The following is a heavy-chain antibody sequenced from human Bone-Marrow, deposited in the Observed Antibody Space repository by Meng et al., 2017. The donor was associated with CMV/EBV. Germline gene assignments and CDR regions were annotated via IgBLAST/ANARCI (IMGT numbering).Heavy chain of an antibody. Sequence: GSLRLSCTVSGDSVSNGDYYWSWIRQSPGKGLEWIGYIYYRGATNYNPSLKSRVTISVDTSKNQFSLDLSSVTPADSAVYYCGRVQRNWFDPWGQGTRVTGSS. CDR2: IYYRGAT. CDR3: GRVQRNWFDP. V-gene: IGHV4-61*08. CDR1: GDSVSNGDYY. J-gene: IGHJ5*02.